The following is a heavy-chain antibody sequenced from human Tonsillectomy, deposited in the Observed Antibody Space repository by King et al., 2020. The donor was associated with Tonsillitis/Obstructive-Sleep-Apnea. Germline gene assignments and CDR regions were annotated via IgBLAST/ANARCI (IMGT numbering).Heavy chain of an antibody. CDR3: ARDRVPAATYVGDY. CDR2: ISAYNDNT. Sequence: HVQLVESGAEVKKPGASVYVSCKASGYTFTSYGLSWVRQAPGQGLEWMGWISAYNDNTNYAQKFQGRVTMTTDASTSTAYMQLRHLRSDDTAVYYWARDRVPAATYVGDYGGQGTLVTVAS. CDR1: GYTFTSYG. V-gene: IGHV1-18*01. D-gene: IGHD2-2*01. J-gene: IGHJ4*02.